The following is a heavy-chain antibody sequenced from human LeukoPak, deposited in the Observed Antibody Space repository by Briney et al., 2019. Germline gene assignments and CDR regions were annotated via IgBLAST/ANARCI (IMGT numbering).Heavy chain of an antibody. V-gene: IGHV4-34*01. J-gene: IGHJ4*02. CDR1: GGSFSGYY. Sequence: SETLSLTCAVYGGSFSGYYWSWIRQPPGKGLEWIGEINHSGSTNYNPSLKSRVTISVDTSKNQFSLKLSSVTAADTAVYYCARGLRYSSGWYAYWGQGTLVTVSS. CDR3: ARGLRYSSGWYAY. D-gene: IGHD6-19*01. CDR2: INHSGST.